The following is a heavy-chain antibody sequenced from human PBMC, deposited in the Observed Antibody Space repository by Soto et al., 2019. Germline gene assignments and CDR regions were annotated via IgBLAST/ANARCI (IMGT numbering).Heavy chain of an antibody. V-gene: IGHV1-2*04. CDR3: ARSIADRPVAVGPLDY. D-gene: IGHD6-6*01. CDR1: GYTFTGYY. CDR2: INPNSGGT. Sequence: ASVKVSCKASGYTFTGYYMHWVRQAPGQGLEWMGWINPNSGGTNYAQKFQGWVTMTRDTSISTAYMELSRLRSDDTAVYYCARSIADRPVAVGPLDYWGQGTLVTVSS. J-gene: IGHJ4*02.